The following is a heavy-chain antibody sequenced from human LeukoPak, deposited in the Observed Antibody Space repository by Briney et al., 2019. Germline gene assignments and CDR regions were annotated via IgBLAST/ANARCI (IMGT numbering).Heavy chain of an antibody. V-gene: IGHV3-11*06. CDR3: ARDQGIFDY. Sequence: GGSLRLSCAASGFTFSDYYMSWIRQAPGKGLEWVSYISSSSSYTNYADSVKGRFTISRDNAKNSLYLQMNSLRDEDSAVYYCARDQGIFDYWGQGTLVTVSS. CDR1: GFTFSDYY. CDR2: ISSSSSYT. J-gene: IGHJ4*02.